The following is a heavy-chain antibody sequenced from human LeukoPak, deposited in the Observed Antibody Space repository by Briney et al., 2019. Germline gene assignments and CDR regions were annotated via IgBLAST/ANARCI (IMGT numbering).Heavy chain of an antibody. CDR3: ARVGYRSSPIDY. D-gene: IGHD6-6*01. CDR2: INQDGSHI. CDR1: GFTFSLYW. V-gene: IGHV3-7*01. J-gene: IGHJ4*02. Sequence: GGSLRLSCAVSGFTFSLYWMSWVRQAPGKGLEWVANINQDGSHIYYVDSMKGRFSISRDNAKSSLYLQLNGLRAEDTAVYYCARVGYRSSPIDYWGQGTLVTVSS.